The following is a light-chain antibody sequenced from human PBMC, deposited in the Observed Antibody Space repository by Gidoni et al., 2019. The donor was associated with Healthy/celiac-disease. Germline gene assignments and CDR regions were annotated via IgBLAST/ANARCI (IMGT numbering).Light chain of an antibody. Sequence: SSELTQPPSVSVSPGQTASITCSGDKLGDKYACWYQQKPGQSPVLVIYQDSKRPSGIHERFSGYNSGNTATLTIRGTQAMDEADYYGQAWDSSTAVFGGGTKLTVL. J-gene: IGLJ3*02. CDR3: QAWDSSTAV. CDR1: KLGDKY. CDR2: QDS. V-gene: IGLV3-1*01.